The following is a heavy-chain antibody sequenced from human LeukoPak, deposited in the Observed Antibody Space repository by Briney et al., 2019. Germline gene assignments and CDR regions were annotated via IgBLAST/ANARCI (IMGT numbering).Heavy chain of an antibody. CDR2: TYYRSKWYN. CDR1: GDSVSSNSAA. Sequence: SQTFSLTCAISGDSVSSNSAAWNWIRQSPSRGLEWLGRTYYRSKWYNDYAVSVKSRITINPDTSKNQFSLQLNSVTPEDTAVYYCARLKTTVTSAGFDPWGQGTLVTVSS. D-gene: IGHD4-17*01. J-gene: IGHJ5*02. V-gene: IGHV6-1*01. CDR3: ARLKTTVTSAGFDP.